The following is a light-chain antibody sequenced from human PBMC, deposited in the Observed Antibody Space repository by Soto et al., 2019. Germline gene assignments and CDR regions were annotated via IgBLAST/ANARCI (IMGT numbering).Light chain of an antibody. J-gene: IGKJ3*01. V-gene: IGKV1-5*03. CDR1: QSIGSS. Sequence: DIQMTQSPSTLSASVGDRVTITCRASQSIGSSLAWYQQKSGKAPNLLIYKASTLESGAPSRFGGSGSGTAFTLTISSLQPDDFATYSCQQYSDYPFTFGPGTEVDVK. CDR3: QQYSDYPFT. CDR2: KAS.